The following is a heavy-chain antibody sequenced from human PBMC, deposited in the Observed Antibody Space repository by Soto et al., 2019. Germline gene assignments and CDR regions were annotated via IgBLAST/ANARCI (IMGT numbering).Heavy chain of an antibody. V-gene: IGHV1-69*13. Sequence: SVKVSCKASGGTFSSYAISWVRQAPGQGLEWMGGIIPIFGTANYAQKFQGRVTITADESTSTAYMELSSLRSEDTAVYYCARHSCCSTPNYYYGMDVWGQGTTVTVSS. CDR1: GGTFSSYA. CDR3: ARHSCCSTPNYYYGMDV. D-gene: IGHD2-15*01. CDR2: IIPIFGTA. J-gene: IGHJ6*02.